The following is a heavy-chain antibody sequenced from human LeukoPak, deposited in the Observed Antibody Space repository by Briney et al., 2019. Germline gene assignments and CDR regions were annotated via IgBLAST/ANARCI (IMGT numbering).Heavy chain of an antibody. CDR3: ARPRRYCSSTSCYSPFDY. CDR2: IYTSGST. CDR1: GGSISSGSYY. J-gene: IGHJ4*02. V-gene: IGHV4-61*02. Sequence: SETLSLTCTVSGGSISSGSYYWSWIRQPAGKGLEWVGRIYTSGSTNYNPSLKSRVTISVDTSKNQFSLKLSSVTAADTAVYYCARPRRYCSSTSCYSPFDYWGQGTLVTVSS. D-gene: IGHD2-2*01.